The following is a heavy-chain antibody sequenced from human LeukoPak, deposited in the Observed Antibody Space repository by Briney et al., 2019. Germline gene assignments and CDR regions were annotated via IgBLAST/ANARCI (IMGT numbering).Heavy chain of an antibody. CDR3: ARDLGIAVAGIFY. CDR2: ISSSSTKI. V-gene: IGHV3-21*01. Sequence: GGSLRLSCVGSGVTFINYTMTWVRQAPGKGLEWISSISSSSTKIYYADSVKGRFTTARDNAKRSLYLQMNSLRAEDTAVYYCARDLGIAVAGIFYWGQGTLVTVSS. J-gene: IGHJ4*02. D-gene: IGHD6-19*01. CDR1: GVTFINYT.